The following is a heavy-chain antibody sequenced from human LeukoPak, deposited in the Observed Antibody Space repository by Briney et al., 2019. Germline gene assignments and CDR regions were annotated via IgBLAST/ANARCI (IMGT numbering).Heavy chain of an antibody. Sequence: SSETLSLTCTVSGGSISSYYWSWIRQPPGKGLEWIGYIYYSGSTNYNPSLKSRVTISVDTSKNQFSLKLSSVTAADTAVYYCARGVDYYGVWGQGTLVTVSS. CDR3: ARGVDYYGV. CDR2: IYYSGST. V-gene: IGHV4-59*12. D-gene: IGHD3-10*01. J-gene: IGHJ4*02. CDR1: GGSISSYY.